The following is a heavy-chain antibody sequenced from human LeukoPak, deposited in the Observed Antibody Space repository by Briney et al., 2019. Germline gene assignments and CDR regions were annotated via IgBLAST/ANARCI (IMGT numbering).Heavy chain of an antibody. V-gene: IGHV4-39*01. CDR3: ARRTPSIDNVDY. D-gene: IGHD1-14*01. CDR2: IYYSGNT. CDR1: RGSIGIGSY. J-gene: IGHJ4*02. Sequence: SETLSLTCTVSRGSIGIGSYWDWIRQPPGKGLEGIGGIYYSGNTYYTPYLKSRVTISVDTSENQFSLKLSSVTAAATAVYYCARRTPSIDNVDYWGQGILVIVSS.